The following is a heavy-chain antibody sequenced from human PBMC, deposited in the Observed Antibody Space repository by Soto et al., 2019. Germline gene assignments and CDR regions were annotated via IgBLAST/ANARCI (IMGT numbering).Heavy chain of an antibody. D-gene: IGHD6-13*01. Sequence: GGSLRLSCAASGFTFSSYAMSWVRQAPGKGLEWVSAISGSGGSTYYADSVKGRFTISRDNSKNTLYLQMNSLRAEDTAVYYCAKASSNPSYYYYGMDVWGQGTTVTVSS. J-gene: IGHJ6*02. V-gene: IGHV3-23*01. CDR1: GFTFSSYA. CDR2: ISGSGGST. CDR3: AKASSNPSYYYYGMDV.